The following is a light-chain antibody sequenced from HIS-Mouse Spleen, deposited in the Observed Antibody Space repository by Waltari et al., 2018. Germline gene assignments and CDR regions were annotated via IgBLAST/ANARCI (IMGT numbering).Light chain of an antibody. Sequence: SYELTQPPSVSVSPGQTARITCPGDALPKKYAYWYQQKSGQAPVLFSYEGSKRPSGIPERFSGSSSGTMATLTISGAQVEDEADYYCYSTDSSGNHRVFGGGTKLTVL. CDR2: EGS. J-gene: IGLJ2*01. CDR3: YSTDSSGNHRV. CDR1: ALPKKY. V-gene: IGLV3-10*01.